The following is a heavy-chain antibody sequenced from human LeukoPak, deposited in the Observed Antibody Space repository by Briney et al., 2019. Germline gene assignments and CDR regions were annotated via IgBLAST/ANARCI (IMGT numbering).Heavy chain of an antibody. CDR1: GFTFSDYG. J-gene: IGHJ4*02. V-gene: IGHV3-33*06. CDR2: MWSDGSNQ. CDR3: AKRGVVIRVILVGFHKEAYYFDS. Sequence: PGGSLRLSCAASGFTFSDYGMHWVRQAPGKGLEWVAVMWSDGSNQHYADSVKGRFTISRDNPKNTLYLQMNSLRAEDTAVYFCAKRGVVIRVILVGFHKEAYYFDSWGQGALVTVSS. D-gene: IGHD3-22*01.